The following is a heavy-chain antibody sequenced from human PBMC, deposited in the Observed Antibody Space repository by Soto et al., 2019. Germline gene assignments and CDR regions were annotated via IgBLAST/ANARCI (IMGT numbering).Heavy chain of an antibody. V-gene: IGHV4-39*07. D-gene: IGHD6-13*01. J-gene: IGHJ4*02. CDR2: ISYSGMT. CDR3: AKKAARSFDY. Sequence: SETLSVTCTVSGGSMRRSSYYWGWIRRTPGTGLEWIASISYSGMTYYRHSLKGRVAISLDRSQNHVSLRLHSMTAEATAAYYCAKKAARSFDYWGQGTLVTVSS. CDR1: GGSMRRSSYY.